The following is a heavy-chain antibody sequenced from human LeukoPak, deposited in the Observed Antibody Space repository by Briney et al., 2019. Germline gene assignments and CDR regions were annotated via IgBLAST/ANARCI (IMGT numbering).Heavy chain of an antibody. CDR1: GFTLSNYA. CDR3: AKDPYYYDSSGYPLDY. D-gene: IGHD3-22*01. CDR2: ISYDGSNK. V-gene: IGHV3-30-3*01. Sequence: PGGSLRLSCAASGFTLSNYAMHWVRQAPGKGLGWVAVISYDGSNKYYADSVKGRFTISRDNSKNTLYLQMNSLRAEDTAVYYCAKDPYYYDSSGYPLDYWGQGTLVTVSS. J-gene: IGHJ4*02.